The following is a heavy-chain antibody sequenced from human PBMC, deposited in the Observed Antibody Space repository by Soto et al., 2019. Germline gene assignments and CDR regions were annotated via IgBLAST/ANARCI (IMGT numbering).Heavy chain of an antibody. D-gene: IGHD3-22*01. V-gene: IGHV1-69*13. Sequence: AASVKVSCKASGGTFSSYAISWVRQAPGQGLEWMGGIIPIFGTANYAQKFQGRVTITADESTSTAYMELSSLRSEDTAVYYCARDSGRYYYDSSGSIDYWGQGTLVTVSS. CDR3: ARDSGRYYYDSSGSIDY. J-gene: IGHJ4*02. CDR2: IIPIFGTA. CDR1: GGTFSSYA.